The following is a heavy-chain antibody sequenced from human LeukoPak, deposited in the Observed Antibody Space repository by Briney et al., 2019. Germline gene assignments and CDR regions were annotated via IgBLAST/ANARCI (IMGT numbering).Heavy chain of an antibody. J-gene: IGHJ4*02. D-gene: IGHD3-22*01. CDR2: ISYDGSNK. Sequence: SGGSLRLSCAASGFTFSSYAMHWVRQAPGKGLEWVAVISYDGSNKYYADSVKGRFTISRDNSKNTLYLQMNSLRAEDTAVYYCARDVDSSGYRFDYWGQGTLVTVSS. CDR3: ARDVDSSGYRFDY. CDR1: GFTFSSYA. V-gene: IGHV3-30-3*01.